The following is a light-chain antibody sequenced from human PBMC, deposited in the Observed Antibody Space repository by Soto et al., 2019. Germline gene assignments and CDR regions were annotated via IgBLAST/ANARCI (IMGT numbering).Light chain of an antibody. CDR3: LQYYGWPKT. CDR2: GAT. CDR1: QSVNSK. J-gene: IGKJ1*01. V-gene: IGKV3-15*01. Sequence: EIVMTQSPATLSVSPGERATLSRWASQSVNSKLAWYQHIPGQPPRLLIYGATSRATGIPTRFSGSESGTEFTLTIGSLQSEDFAVYYCLQYYGWPKTFGQGTKVEIK.